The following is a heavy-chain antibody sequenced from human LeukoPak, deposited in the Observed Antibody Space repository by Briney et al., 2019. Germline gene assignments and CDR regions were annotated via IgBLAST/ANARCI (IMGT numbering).Heavy chain of an antibody. CDR3: ARMGGRNGYNHPYYFDY. Sequence: SETLSLTCAVYGGSFSGYYWSWIRQPPRKGLEWIGEINHSGSTNYNPSLKSRVTISVDTSKNHFSLKVNSVTAADTAVYYCARMGGRNGYNHPYYFDYWGQGTLVAVSS. J-gene: IGHJ4*02. CDR2: INHSGST. D-gene: IGHD5-12*01. V-gene: IGHV4-34*01. CDR1: GGSFSGYY.